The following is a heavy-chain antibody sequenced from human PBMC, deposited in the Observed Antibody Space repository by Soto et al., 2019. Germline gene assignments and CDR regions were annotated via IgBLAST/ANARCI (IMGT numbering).Heavy chain of an antibody. D-gene: IGHD4-17*01. CDR1: GFTFSSYA. CDR2: ISYDGSNK. V-gene: IGHV3-30-3*01. Sequence: GGSLRLSCAASGFTFSSYAMHWVRQAPGKGLEWVAVISYDGSNKYYADSVKGRFTISRDNSKNTLYLQMNSLRAEDTAVYYCARDSLDYGDPRGGVYWGQGTLVTVSS. CDR3: ARDSLDYGDPRGGVY. J-gene: IGHJ4*02.